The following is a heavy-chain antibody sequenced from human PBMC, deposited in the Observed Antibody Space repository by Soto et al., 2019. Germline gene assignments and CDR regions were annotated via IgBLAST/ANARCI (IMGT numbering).Heavy chain of an antibody. Sequence: ASVKVSCKASGGTFSSYTISWVRQAPGQGLEWMGRIIPILGIANYAQKFQGRVTITADKSTSTAYMELSSLGSEDTAVYYCAIRNCSSTSCYASSDWFDPWGQGTLVTVSS. J-gene: IGHJ5*02. CDR1: GGTFSSYT. CDR3: AIRNCSSTSCYASSDWFDP. CDR2: IIPILGIA. D-gene: IGHD2-2*01. V-gene: IGHV1-69*02.